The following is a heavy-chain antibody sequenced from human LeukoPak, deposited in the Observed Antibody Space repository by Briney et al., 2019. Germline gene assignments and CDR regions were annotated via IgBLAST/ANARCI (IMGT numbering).Heavy chain of an antibody. CDR1: GGSISSYY. CDR2: IYYSGST. Sequence: PSETLSLTCTVSGGSISSYYWSWIRQPPGKGLEWIGYIYYSGSTNYNPSLKSRVTISVDTSKNQFSLKLSSVTAADTAVYYCARHASYSSGPDAFDIWGQGTMVTVSS. CDR3: ARHASYSSGPDAFDI. D-gene: IGHD6-19*01. J-gene: IGHJ3*02. V-gene: IGHV4-59*08.